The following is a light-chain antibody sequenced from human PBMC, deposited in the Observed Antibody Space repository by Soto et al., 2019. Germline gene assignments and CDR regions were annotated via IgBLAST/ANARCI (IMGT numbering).Light chain of an antibody. CDR2: GAS. V-gene: IGKV3D-15*01. J-gene: IGKJ1*01. CDR3: QQYNNWPRT. Sequence: EIVMTQSPATLSVSPGERATLSCRASQSVSSYYLAWHQQKPGQAPRLLIYGASSRATGIPDRFSGSGSGTEFTLTISSLQSEDFAVYYCQQYNNWPRTLGQGTKVDI. CDR1: QSVSSY.